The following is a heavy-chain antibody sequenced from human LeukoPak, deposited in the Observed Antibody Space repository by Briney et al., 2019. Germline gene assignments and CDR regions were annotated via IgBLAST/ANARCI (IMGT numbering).Heavy chain of an antibody. CDR1: GYTFTGYY. D-gene: IGHD3-10*01. J-gene: IGHJ6*02. CDR2: ISPNSGGA. CDR3: AREGSGSYHNGLYYGMDV. Sequence: ASVKVSCKASGYTFTGYYMHWVRQAPGQGLEWMGWISPNSGGANYAQKFQGRVTITRDTSISTAYMELSRLRSDDTAVYYCAREGSGSYHNGLYYGMDVWGQGTTVTVSS. V-gene: IGHV1-2*02.